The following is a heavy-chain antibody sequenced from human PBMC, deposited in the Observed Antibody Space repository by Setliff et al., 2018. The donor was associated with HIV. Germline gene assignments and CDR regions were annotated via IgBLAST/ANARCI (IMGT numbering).Heavy chain of an antibody. V-gene: IGHV4-4*07. D-gene: IGHD2-21*02. J-gene: IGHJ6*03. CDR1: GASITSHN. CDR3: TRDLWGDDYYYNNMDV. CDR2: IYTRGNT. Sequence: PSETLSLTCSVSGASITSHNWSWIRQAAGKGLEWIGRIYTRGNTNYNPSLRSRVTMSVDTSKNQFSLKVTSVTAADTAVYYCTRDLWGDDYYYNNMDVWGKGTTVTVS.